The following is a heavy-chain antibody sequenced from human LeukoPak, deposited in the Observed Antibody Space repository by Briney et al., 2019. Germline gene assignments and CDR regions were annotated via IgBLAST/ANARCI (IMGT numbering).Heavy chain of an antibody. J-gene: IGHJ4*02. V-gene: IGHV4-34*01. Sequence: PSETLSLTRAVYARSSSGYYWSWIRHPPGKGLEWIGEINHSGSTNYNPSLKSRVTISVDTSKNQFSLKLSSVTAADTAVYYCARVRIEYSSSWYYFDYWGQGTLVTVSS. CDR3: ARVRIEYSSSWYYFDY. D-gene: IGHD6-13*01. CDR2: INHSGST. CDR1: ARSSSGYY.